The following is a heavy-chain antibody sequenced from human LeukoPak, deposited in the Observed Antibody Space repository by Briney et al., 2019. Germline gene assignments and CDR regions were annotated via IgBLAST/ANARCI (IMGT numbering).Heavy chain of an antibody. J-gene: IGHJ4*02. D-gene: IGHD3-10*02. Sequence: PGGSLRLSCAASGFTFTTYWMTWVRQAPGKGLEWVANIKQDGSDKYYVDSVKGRFTISRDNAKNSLYLQMNSLRAEDTAVYYCARGNVRAGAATDYWGQGTLVTVSS. CDR2: IKQDGSDK. V-gene: IGHV3-7*01. CDR1: GFTFTTYW. CDR3: ARGNVRAGAATDY.